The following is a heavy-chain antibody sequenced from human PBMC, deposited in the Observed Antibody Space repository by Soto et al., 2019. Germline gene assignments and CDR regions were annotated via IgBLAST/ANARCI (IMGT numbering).Heavy chain of an antibody. J-gene: IGHJ4*02. CDR3: ANGPMVGAPAY. Sequence: SETLSLTCSVSGGSISSYYWSWIRQPPGKGLEWIAYIYYSVTSYNPSLKSRVSISLDTSKTQFSLKLNSVTTADTAVYFCANGPMVGAPAYWGQGTLVTVSS. CDR2: IYYSVT. CDR1: GGSISSYY. V-gene: IGHV4-59*01. D-gene: IGHD1-26*01.